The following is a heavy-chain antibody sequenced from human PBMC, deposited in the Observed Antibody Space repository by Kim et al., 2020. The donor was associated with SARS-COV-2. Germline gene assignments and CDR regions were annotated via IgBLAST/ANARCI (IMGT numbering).Heavy chain of an antibody. Sequence: GGSLRLSCTTSGFTFSRYGLHWVRQAPGKGLEWVAVIWYDGSKKLYADSVKGRFTISRDNSRNTVYLQMDSLRGEDTAVYYCARGEWIDRDCSSTSCPTFYSWGEGTLGTVSS. CDR3: ARGEWIDRDCSSTSCPTFYS. CDR1: GFTFSRYG. CDR2: IWYDGSKK. V-gene: IGHV3-33*08. D-gene: IGHD2-2*01. J-gene: IGHJ4*02.